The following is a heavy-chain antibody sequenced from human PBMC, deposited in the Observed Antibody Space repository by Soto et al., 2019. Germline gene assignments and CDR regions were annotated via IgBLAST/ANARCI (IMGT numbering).Heavy chain of an antibody. D-gene: IGHD3-16*01. CDR2: IRSKANSYAT. CDR3: TRGDFDY. V-gene: IGHV3-73*01. Sequence: EVPLVESGGGLVQPGGSLKLSCAASGFTFSGSAMHWVRQASGKGLEWVGRIRSKANSYATAYAASVKGRFTISRDDSKNTTYLQMNSLKTEDTAVYYCTRGDFDYWGPGTLVTVSS. J-gene: IGHJ4*02. CDR1: GFTFSGSA.